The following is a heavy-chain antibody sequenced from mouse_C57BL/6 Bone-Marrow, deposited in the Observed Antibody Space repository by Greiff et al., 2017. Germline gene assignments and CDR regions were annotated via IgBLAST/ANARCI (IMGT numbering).Heavy chain of an antibody. CDR2: INYDGSST. J-gene: IGHJ1*03. Sequence: DVHLVESEGGLVQPGSSMKLSCTASGFTFSDYYMAWVRQVPEKGLEWVANINYDGSSTYYLDSLKSRFIISRDNAKNILYLQMSSLKSEDTATYYCARDRYSKGCWDFDVWGKGTPVTVSA. CDR3: ARDRYSKGCWDFDV. D-gene: IGHD2-5*01. V-gene: IGHV5-16*01. CDR1: GFTFSDYY.